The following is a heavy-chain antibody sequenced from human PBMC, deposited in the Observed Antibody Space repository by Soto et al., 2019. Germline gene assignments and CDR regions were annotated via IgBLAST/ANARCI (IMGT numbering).Heavy chain of an antibody. J-gene: IGHJ6*02. Sequence: SETLSLTCAVYGGSFSGYYWSWIRQPPGKGLEWIGEINHSGSTNYNPSLKSRVTISVDTSKNQFSLKLSSVTAADTAVYYCARLVRGYCSSTSCYSLFYYYYGMDVWGQGTTVTVSS. CDR2: INHSGST. V-gene: IGHV4-34*01. D-gene: IGHD2-2*01. CDR3: ARLVRGYCSSTSCYSLFYYYYGMDV. CDR1: GGSFSGYY.